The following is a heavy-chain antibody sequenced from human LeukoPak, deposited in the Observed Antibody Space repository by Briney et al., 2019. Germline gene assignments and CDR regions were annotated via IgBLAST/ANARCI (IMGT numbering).Heavy chain of an antibody. CDR3: AAESYYDSSGYLLGYFDL. Sequence: SVKVSCKASGFTFTSSAVQWVRQARGQRLEGIGWIVVGSGNTNYAQKFQERVTITRDMSTSTAYMELSSLRSEDTAVYYCAAESYYDSSGYLLGYFDLWGRGTLVTVSS. CDR1: GFTFTSSA. V-gene: IGHV1-58*01. J-gene: IGHJ2*01. D-gene: IGHD3-22*01. CDR2: IVVGSGNT.